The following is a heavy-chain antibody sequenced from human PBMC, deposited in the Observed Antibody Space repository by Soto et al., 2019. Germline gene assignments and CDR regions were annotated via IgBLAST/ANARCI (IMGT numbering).Heavy chain of an antibody. CDR1: GGTFSSYT. Sequence: QVQLVQSGAEVKKPGSSVKVSCKASGGTFSSYTISWVRQAPGQGLEWMGRIIPILGIANYAQKFQGRVMIIXDKSTSTAYIELSSLRSEDTAVYYCARGGKAGNDYWGQGTLVTVSS. D-gene: IGHD1-1*01. CDR2: IIPILGIA. CDR3: ARGGKAGNDY. V-gene: IGHV1-69*02. J-gene: IGHJ4*02.